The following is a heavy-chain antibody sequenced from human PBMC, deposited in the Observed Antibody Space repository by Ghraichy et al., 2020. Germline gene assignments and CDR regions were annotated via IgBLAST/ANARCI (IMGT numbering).Heavy chain of an antibody. CDR1: GFTFSSYA. CDR2: ISGSGGST. Sequence: GASLNISCAASGFTFSSYAMSWVRQAPGKGLEWVSAISGSGGSTYYADSVKGRFTISRDNSKNTLYLQMNSLRAEDTAVYYCAKDTPRVTIFGVVDQQYGMDVWGQGTTVTVSS. CDR3: AKDTPRVTIFGVVDQQYGMDV. J-gene: IGHJ6*02. D-gene: IGHD3-3*01. V-gene: IGHV3-23*01.